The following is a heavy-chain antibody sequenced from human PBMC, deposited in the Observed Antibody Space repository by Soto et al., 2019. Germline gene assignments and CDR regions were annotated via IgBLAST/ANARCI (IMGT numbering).Heavy chain of an antibody. V-gene: IGHV3-11*01. D-gene: IGHD3-9*01. CDR3: ASPIILTGYYKADY. J-gene: IGHJ4*02. CDR1: GFTFSDYY. CDR2: ISSSGSTI. Sequence: PGGSLRLSCAASGFTFSDYYMSWIRQAPGKGLEWVSYISSSGSTIYYADSVKGRFTISRDNAKNSLYLQMTSLRAEDTAVYYCASPIILTGYYKADYWGQGTLVTVSS.